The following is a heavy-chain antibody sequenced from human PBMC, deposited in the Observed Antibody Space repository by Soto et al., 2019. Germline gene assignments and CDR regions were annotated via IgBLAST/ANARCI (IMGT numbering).Heavy chain of an antibody. CDR2: IDPSDSYT. CDR1: GYSFTSYW. J-gene: IGHJ4*02. V-gene: IGHV5-10-1*01. CDR3: ARHSRDTFWLLANHEYYFDY. D-gene: IGHD3-9*01. Sequence: EVQLVQSGAEVKKPGESLRISCKGSGYSFTSYWISWVRQMPGKGLEWMGRIDPSDSYTNYSPSFQGHVTISADKSISTAYLQWSSLKASDTAMYYCARHSRDTFWLLANHEYYFDYWGQGTLVTVSS.